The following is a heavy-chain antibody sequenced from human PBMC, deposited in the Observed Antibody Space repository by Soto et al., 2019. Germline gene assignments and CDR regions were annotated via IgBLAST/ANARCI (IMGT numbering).Heavy chain of an antibody. V-gene: IGHV1-18*01. CDR3: ARDPSPMVRGYYYGMDV. CDR2: ISAYNGNT. CDR1: GYTFTSYG. D-gene: IGHD3-10*01. Sequence: QVQLVQSGAEVKKPGASVKVSCKASGYTFTSYGISWVRQAPGQGLEWMGWISAYNGNTNYAQKLQGRVTMTTDTSTSTAYMELRSLRSDDTAVYYCARDPSPMVRGYYYGMDVWGQGTTVTVSS. J-gene: IGHJ6*02.